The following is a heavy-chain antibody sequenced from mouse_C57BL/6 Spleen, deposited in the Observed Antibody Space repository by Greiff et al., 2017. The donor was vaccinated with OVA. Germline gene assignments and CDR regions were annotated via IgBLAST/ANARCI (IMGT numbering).Heavy chain of an antibody. D-gene: IGHD3-2*02. CDR3: ARGGSSGYDY. CDR1: GFTFSSYA. CDR2: ISDGGSYT. J-gene: IGHJ2*01. Sequence: EVKVVESGGGLVKPGGSLKLSCAASGFTFSSYAMSWVRQTPEKRLEWVATISDGGSYTYYPDNVKGRFTISRDNAKNNLYLQMSHLKSEDTAMYYCARGGSSGYDYWGQGTTLTVSS. V-gene: IGHV5-4*03.